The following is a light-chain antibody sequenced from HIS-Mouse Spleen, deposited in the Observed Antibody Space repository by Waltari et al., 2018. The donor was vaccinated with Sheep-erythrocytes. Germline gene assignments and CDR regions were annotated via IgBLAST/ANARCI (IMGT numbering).Light chain of an antibody. CDR2: EGS. CDR1: SSDVGSYNL. V-gene: IGLV2-23*01. CDR3: CSYAGSSTWV. J-gene: IGLJ3*02. Sequence: QSALTQPASVSGSPGQSITISCTGTSSDVGSYNLVSWYQQNPGKAPNLMIYEGSKRPSGVANRFSGSKSGNTASLPICGLQAEDEADYYCCSYAGSSTWVFGGGTKLTVL.